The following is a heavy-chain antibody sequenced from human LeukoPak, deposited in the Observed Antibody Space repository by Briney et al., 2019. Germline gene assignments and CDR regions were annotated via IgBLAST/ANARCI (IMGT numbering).Heavy chain of an antibody. CDR2: ISYDGSNK. Sequence: GGSLRLSCAASGFTFSSYAMHWVRQAPGKGLEWVAVISYDGSNKYYADSVKGRFTISRDNSKNTLYLQMNSLRAEDTAVYYCARGYYDILTGYYGEYYFDYWGQGTLVTVSS. J-gene: IGHJ4*02. CDR3: ARGYYDILTGYYGEYYFDY. CDR1: GFTFSSYA. V-gene: IGHV3-30*04. D-gene: IGHD3-9*01.